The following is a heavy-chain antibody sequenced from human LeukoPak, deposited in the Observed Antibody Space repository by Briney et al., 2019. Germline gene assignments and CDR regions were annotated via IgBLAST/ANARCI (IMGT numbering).Heavy chain of an antibody. V-gene: IGHV4-39*01. Sequence: SESLSLTCTVSGGSISSSSYYWGWLRQPPGKGLEWIGSIYYSGSTYYNPSLKSRVTISVDTSKNQFSLKLSSVTAADTAVYYCARRRWEPPDSYYYYMDVWGKGTTVTVSS. CDR2: IYYSGST. J-gene: IGHJ6*03. CDR3: ARRRWEPPDSYYYYMDV. CDR1: GGSISSSSYY. D-gene: IGHD1-26*01.